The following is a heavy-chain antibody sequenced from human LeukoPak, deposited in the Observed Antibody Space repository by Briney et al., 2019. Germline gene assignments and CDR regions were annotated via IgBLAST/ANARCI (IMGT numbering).Heavy chain of an antibody. J-gene: IGHJ5*02. CDR1: GGSFSGYY. CDR2: IDHSGST. Sequence: SETLSLTCAVYGGSFSGYYWSWIRQPPGKGLEWIGEIDHSGSTNYNPSLKSRVTISVDTSKNQFSLKLRSVTAADTAVYYCARGPKPKSITMVRGVNFQRTKNWFDPWGQGILVTVSS. D-gene: IGHD3-10*01. V-gene: IGHV4-34*01. CDR3: ARGPKPKSITMVRGVNFQRTKNWFDP.